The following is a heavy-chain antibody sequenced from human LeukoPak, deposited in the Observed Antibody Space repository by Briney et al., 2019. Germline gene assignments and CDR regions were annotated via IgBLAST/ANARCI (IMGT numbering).Heavy chain of an antibody. CDR1: GFTFSSYW. J-gene: IGHJ6*03. Sequence: GGSLRLSCAASGFTFSSYWMSWVRQAPGKGLEWVAKIKQDGSEKYYVDSVKGRFTISRDNAKNSLYLQMNSLRAEDTSVYYCARDSNNYYYYMDVWGKGTTVTASS. CDR2: IKQDGSEK. CDR3: ARDSNNYYYYMDV. D-gene: IGHD3-3*02. V-gene: IGHV3-7*01.